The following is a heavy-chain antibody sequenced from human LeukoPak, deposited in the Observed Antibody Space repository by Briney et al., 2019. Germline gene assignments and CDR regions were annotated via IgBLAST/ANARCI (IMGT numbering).Heavy chain of an antibody. Sequence: GGSLRLSCAASGFSFSSYAKHWVRQAPGKVLEWLSFISSDGSEKYYANSVKGRFTISRDNSKNTLYLQLSSLTVEDTAVYYCAREHGRSGYFDYWGQGTLVSVSS. D-gene: IGHD3-22*01. CDR1: GFSFSSYA. J-gene: IGHJ4*02. CDR2: ISSDGSEK. CDR3: AREHGRSGYFDY. V-gene: IGHV3-30*19.